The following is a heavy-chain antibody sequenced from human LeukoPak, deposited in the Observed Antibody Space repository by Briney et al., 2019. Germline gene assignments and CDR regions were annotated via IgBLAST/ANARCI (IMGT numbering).Heavy chain of an antibody. V-gene: IGHV3-23*01. CDR3: AKAGGSSSLSYYYYYYMDV. CDR1: GFTFSSYA. D-gene: IGHD6-6*01. J-gene: IGHJ6*03. Sequence: PGGSLRLSCAASGFTFSSYAMSWVRQAPGKGLEWVSTISSSDGSTYYAESVKGRFTISRDNSKNTLYLQMNSLRAEDTAVYYCAKAGGSSSLSYYYYYYMDVWGSGTTVTVSS. CDR2: ISSSDGST.